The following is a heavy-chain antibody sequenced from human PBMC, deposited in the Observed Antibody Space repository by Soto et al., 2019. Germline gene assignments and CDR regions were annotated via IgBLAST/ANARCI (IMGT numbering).Heavy chain of an antibody. J-gene: IGHJ4*02. CDR1: GFTFISYG. D-gene: IGHD1-26*01. CDR2: ISYDGSNK. V-gene: IGHV3-30*03. Sequence: PGGSLRLSCAASGFTFISYGMNWVRQAAGKGLEWVAVISYDGSNKYYADSVKGRFTISRDNSKNTLYLQMNSLRAEDTAVYYCATDSEGAKSGPPPIWGQGSLVTVSS. CDR3: ATDSEGAKSGPPPI.